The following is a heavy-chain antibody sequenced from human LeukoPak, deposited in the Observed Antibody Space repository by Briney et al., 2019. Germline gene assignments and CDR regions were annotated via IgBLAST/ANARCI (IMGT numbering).Heavy chain of an antibody. V-gene: IGHV1-18*01. CDR3: ARENNYYDSSGYQY. CDR1: GYTFTSYG. J-gene: IGHJ4*02. D-gene: IGHD3-22*01. Sequence: WASVKVSCKASGYTFTSYGISWVRRAPGQGLEWMGWISAYNGNTNYAQKLQGRVTMTTDTSTSTAYMELRSLRSDDTAVYYCARENNYYDSSGYQYWGQGTLVTVSS. CDR2: ISAYNGNT.